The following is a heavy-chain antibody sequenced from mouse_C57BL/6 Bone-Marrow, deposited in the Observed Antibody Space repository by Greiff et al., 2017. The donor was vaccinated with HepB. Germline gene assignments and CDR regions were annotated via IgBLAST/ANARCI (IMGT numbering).Heavy chain of an antibody. CDR2: IDPENGDT. Sequence: DVQLQESGAELVRPGASVKLSCTASGFNIKDDYMHWVKQRPEQGLEWIGWIDPENGDTEYASKFQGKATITADTSSNTAYLQLSSLTSEDTAVYYCTLYYYGSSYWGQGTTLTVSS. D-gene: IGHD1-1*01. CDR3: TLYYYGSSY. V-gene: IGHV14-4*01. J-gene: IGHJ2*01. CDR1: GFNIKDDY.